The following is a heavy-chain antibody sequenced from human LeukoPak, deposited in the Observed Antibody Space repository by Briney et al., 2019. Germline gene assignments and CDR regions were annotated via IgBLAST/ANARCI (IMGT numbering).Heavy chain of an antibody. CDR2: IKSKTDGGTT. CDR3: TTDLTDSSGYYYSGVDY. D-gene: IGHD3-22*01. J-gene: IGHJ4*02. Sequence: PGGSLRLSCAASGFTFSNAWMSWVRQAPGKGLEWVGRIKSKTDGGTTDYAAPVKGRFTISRDDSKNTLYLQMNSLKTEDTAVYYCTTDLTDSSGYYYSGVDYWGQGTLVTVSS. V-gene: IGHV3-15*01. CDR1: GFTFSNAW.